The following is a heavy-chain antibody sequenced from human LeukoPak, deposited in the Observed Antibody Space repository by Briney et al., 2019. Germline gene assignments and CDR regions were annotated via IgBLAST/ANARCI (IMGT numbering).Heavy chain of an antibody. Sequence: GGSLRLSCAASGFTFNDYEMNWVRQAPGKGLEWISYISRSGSSIYYADSVQGRFTISRDDAKNSLYLQVNSLRAEDTAVYYCARSTVTNYFDYWGRGTLVTVSS. D-gene: IGHD4-17*01. J-gene: IGHJ4*02. CDR2: ISRSGSSI. CDR1: GFTFNDYE. V-gene: IGHV3-48*03. CDR3: ARSTVTNYFDY.